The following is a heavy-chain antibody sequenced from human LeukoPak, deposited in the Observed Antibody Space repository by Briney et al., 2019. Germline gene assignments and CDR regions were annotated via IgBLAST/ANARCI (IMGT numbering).Heavy chain of an antibody. CDR2: IYYSGST. V-gene: IGHV4-59*08. CDR1: GGSISSYY. J-gene: IGHJ5*02. D-gene: IGHD3-10*01. CDR3: ARLYLSKLWFGELSEWWFDP. Sequence: KPSETLSLTCTVSGGSISSYYWSWIRQPPGKGLEWIGYIYYSGSTNYNPSLKSRVTISVDTSKNQFSLKLSSVTAADTAVYYCARLYLSKLWFGELSEWWFDPWGQGTLVTVSS.